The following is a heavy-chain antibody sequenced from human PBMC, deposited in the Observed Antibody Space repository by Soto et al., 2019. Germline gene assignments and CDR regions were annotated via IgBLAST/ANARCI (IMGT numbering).Heavy chain of an antibody. CDR1: GFTFSSYG. Sequence: GGSLRLSCAASGFTFSSYGMHWVRQAPGKGLEWVAVISYDGSNKYYADSVKGRFTISRDNSKNTLYLQMNSLRAEDTAVYYCAKAADERTVTLDYYYYGMDVWGQGTTVTVSS. V-gene: IGHV3-30*18. CDR3: AKAADERTVTLDYYYYGMDV. J-gene: IGHJ6*02. CDR2: ISYDGSNK. D-gene: IGHD4-17*01.